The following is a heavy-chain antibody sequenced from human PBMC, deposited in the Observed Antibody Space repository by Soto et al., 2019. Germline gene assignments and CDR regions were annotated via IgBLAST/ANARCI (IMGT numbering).Heavy chain of an antibody. CDR2: ISSSSGNTI. CDR3: ARDLWDDLAGGESDY. CDR1: GFTFSSYG. D-gene: IGHD3-16*01. Sequence: EVQLVESGGGLVQPGGSLRLSCAASGFTFSSYGMNWVRQAPGKGLEWVSYISSSSGNTINYADSVKGRFTISRDNGKNSLYLQMSNLRAEDTALYYCARDLWDDLAGGESDYWGQGTLVTVSS. J-gene: IGHJ4*02. V-gene: IGHV3-48*01.